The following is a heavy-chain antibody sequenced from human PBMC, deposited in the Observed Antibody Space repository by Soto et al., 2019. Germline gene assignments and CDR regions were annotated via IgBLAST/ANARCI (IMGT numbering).Heavy chain of an antibody. V-gene: IGHV3-48*02. CDR2: ISSSTSSI. D-gene: IGHD6-13*01. CDR3: VRGSIAAAGITPFDY. CDR1: GLAFSSYS. J-gene: IGHJ4*02. Sequence: EVQLVESGGGLVQPGGSLRLSCAASGLAFSSYSMNWVRQAPGKGLEWISCISSSTSSIYYADSVKGRFTISRDNAKNSLYLQMNSLRDEDTAVYYCVRGSIAAAGITPFDYWGQGTLVTVSS.